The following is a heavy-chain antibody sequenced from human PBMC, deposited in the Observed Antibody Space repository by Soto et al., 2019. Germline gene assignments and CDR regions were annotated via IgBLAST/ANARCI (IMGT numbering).Heavy chain of an antibody. V-gene: IGHV3-7*03. CDR1: GFTFSNSW. CDR3: TRKRFGMDV. Sequence: EVQLVESGGGLVQPGESLRLSCAASGFTFSNSWMSWGRQAPGKGLEWVANIKEDGSEKDYVDPVKGRFTITRDNAKNSLYLQMNNLTAEDTAVYFCTRKRFGMDVWGQGTTVTVSS. J-gene: IGHJ6*02. CDR2: IKEDGSEK.